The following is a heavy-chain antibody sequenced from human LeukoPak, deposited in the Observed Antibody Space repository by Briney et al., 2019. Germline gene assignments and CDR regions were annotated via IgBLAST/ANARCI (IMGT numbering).Heavy chain of an antibody. CDR3: ARGADGYNNYYFDY. CDR1: GDSVSSNSAA. CDR2: TYYKSKWFN. J-gene: IGHJ4*02. V-gene: IGHV6-1*01. D-gene: IGHD3-10*01. Sequence: SQTLSLTCAISGDSVSSNSAAWNWIRQSPSRGLEWLGRTYYKSKWFNDYAISVRSRITINPDTSKNQFSLQLNSMTPEDTAVYYCARGADGYNNYYFDYWGQGTLVTVSS.